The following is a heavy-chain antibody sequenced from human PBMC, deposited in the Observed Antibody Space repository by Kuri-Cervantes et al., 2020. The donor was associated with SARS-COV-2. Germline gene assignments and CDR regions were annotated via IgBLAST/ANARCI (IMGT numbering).Heavy chain of an antibody. CDR3: AKDRRFGELENFDY. D-gene: IGHD3-10*01. CDR1: GFTFSGYG. CDR2: ISYDGSNK. V-gene: IGHV3-30*18. Sequence: GESLKISCAASGFTFSGYGMHWVRQAPGKGLEWVAVISYDGSNKYYADSVKGRFTISRDNSKNTLYLQMNSLGAEDTAVYYCAKDRRFGELENFDYWGQGTLVTVSS. J-gene: IGHJ4*02.